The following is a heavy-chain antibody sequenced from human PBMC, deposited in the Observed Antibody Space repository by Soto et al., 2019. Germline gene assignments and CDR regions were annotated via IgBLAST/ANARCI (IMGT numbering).Heavy chain of an antibody. V-gene: IGHV5-51*03. CDR3: ARVPVEMATITNYYYYGMDV. J-gene: IGHJ6*02. CDR1: GYSFTSYW. Sequence: GESLKISCKGSGYSFTSYWNGWVRQMPGKGLEWMGIIYPGDSDTRYSPSFQGQVTISADKSISTAYLQWSSLKASDTAMYYCARVPVEMATITNYYYYGMDVWGQGTTVTVSS. CDR2: IYPGDSDT. D-gene: IGHD5-12*01.